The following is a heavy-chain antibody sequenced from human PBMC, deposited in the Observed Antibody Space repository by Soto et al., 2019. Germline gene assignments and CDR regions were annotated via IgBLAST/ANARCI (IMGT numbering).Heavy chain of an antibody. CDR2: IWYDGSNK. D-gene: IGHD2-2*01. J-gene: IGHJ4*02. CDR3: ARWGCSGTNCNLNQRSYDL. Sequence: QVQLVESGGGVVQPGMSLSLSCAASGFIFNEYGMHWVRQAPGKGLEWVAVIWYDGSNKYYADSVKGRFTISRDNSKNTMSLQINNLRAEYTAVYYCARWGCSGTNCNLNQRSYDLWGQGTLVTVSS. V-gene: IGHV3-33*03. CDR1: GFIFNEYG.